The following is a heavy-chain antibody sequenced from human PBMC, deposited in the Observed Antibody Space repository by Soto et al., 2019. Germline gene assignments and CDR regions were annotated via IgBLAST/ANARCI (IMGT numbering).Heavy chain of an antibody. V-gene: IGHV1-69*13. CDR1: GGTFSSYA. J-gene: IGHJ6*02. CDR2: IIPIFGTA. D-gene: IGHD5-18*01. CDR3: ATRWGHVDTAMVTDRDYYGIDV. Sequence: SVKVSCKASGGTFSSYAISWVRQAPGQGLEWMGGIIPIFGTANYAQKFQGRVTLTADESTSTAYMELSSLRSEDTAVYYCATRWGHVDTAMVTDRDYYGIDVWGQGTTVTVSS.